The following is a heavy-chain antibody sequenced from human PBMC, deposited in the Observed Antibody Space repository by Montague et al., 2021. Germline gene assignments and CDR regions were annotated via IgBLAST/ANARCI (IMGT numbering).Heavy chain of an antibody. D-gene: IGHD3-10*01. V-gene: IGHV6-1*01. CDR1: GDSVSNINVT. CDR2: TYYMSTWYT. CDR3: AREGVGDLLFSFDS. Sequence: CAISGDSVSNINVTWNWIRESPSIRLEWLGRTYYMSTWYTDYAVSVKGRIAINPGTSKNQFSLQLNSVTPEDPAVYYCAREGVGDLLFSFDSWGQGTLVTVSS. J-gene: IGHJ4*02.